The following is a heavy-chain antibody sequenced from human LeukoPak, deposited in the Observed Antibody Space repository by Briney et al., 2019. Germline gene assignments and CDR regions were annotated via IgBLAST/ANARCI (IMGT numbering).Heavy chain of an antibody. V-gene: IGHV1-46*01. CDR1: GYSFSSYY. J-gene: IGHJ4*02. CDR2: INPSGGST. CDR3: ARWTGTTGLDY. D-gene: IGHD1-1*01. Sequence: ASVKVSFKASGYSFSSYYMHWVRQAPGRGLEWMGIINPSGGSTTYAQKFRDRVTMTRDTSTTTVYMELSSLKSEDTAVYYCARWTGTTGLDYWGQGTLVTVSS.